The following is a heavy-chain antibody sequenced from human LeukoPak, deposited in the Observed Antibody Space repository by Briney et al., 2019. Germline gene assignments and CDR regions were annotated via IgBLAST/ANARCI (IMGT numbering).Heavy chain of an antibody. D-gene: IGHD6-19*01. Sequence: SETLSLTCTVSGGSISSSSYYWGWIRQPPGKGLEWIGSIYYSGSTYYNPSLKSRVTISVDTSKNQFSLKLSSVTAADTATYYCARETSLTGYASGLGFNYWGQGILVTVSS. CDR2: IYYSGST. J-gene: IGHJ4*02. CDR3: ARETSLTGYASGLGFNY. CDR1: GGSISSSSYY. V-gene: IGHV4-39*07.